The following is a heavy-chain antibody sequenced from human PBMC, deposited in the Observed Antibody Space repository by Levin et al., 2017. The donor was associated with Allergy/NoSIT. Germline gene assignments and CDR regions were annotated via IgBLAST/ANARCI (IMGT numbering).Heavy chain of an antibody. J-gene: IGHJ3*02. V-gene: IGHV4-30-4*01. CDR1: GGSISSGDYY. D-gene: IGHD6-13*01. Sequence: SETLSLTCTVSGGSISSGDYYWSWIRQPPGKGLEWIGYIYYSGSTYYNPSLKSRVTISVDTSKNQFSLKLSSVTAADTAVYYCATVREAAADRPVDIWGQGTMVTVSS. CDR2: IYYSGST. CDR3: ATVREAAADRPVDI.